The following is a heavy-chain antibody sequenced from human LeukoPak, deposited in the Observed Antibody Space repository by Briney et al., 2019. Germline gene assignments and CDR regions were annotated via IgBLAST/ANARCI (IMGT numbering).Heavy chain of an antibody. CDR2: IYYSGST. CDR3: ARRRSVGATLLFDY. Sequence: SETLSLTCTVSGGSISSYYWSWIRQPSGKGLEWIGYIYYSGSTNYNPSLKSRVTISVDTSKNQFSLKLSSVTAADTAVYYCARRRSVGATLLFDYWGQGTLVTVSS. V-gene: IGHV4-59*08. CDR1: GGSISSYY. D-gene: IGHD1-26*01. J-gene: IGHJ4*02.